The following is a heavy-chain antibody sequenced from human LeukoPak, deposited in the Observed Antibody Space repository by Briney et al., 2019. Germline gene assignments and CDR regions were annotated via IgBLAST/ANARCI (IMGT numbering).Heavy chain of an antibody. D-gene: IGHD6-19*01. V-gene: IGHV4-59*08. J-gene: IGHJ4*02. CDR2: IYYTGST. CDR1: GGSISNYY. CDR3: ARLDNGGWFFLY. Sequence: PSETLSLTCTVSGGSISNYYWSWIRQPPGKGLEWIVYIYYTGSTNYNPSLESRVTMSVDTSKNQFSLNLYYVTAPDTAVYYCARLDNGGWFFLYWGQGSLVTVSS.